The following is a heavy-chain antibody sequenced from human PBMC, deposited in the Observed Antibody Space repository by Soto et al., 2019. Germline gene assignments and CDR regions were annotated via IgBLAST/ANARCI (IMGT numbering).Heavy chain of an antibody. J-gene: IGHJ4*02. CDR1: GFTFSRYA. Sequence: GGSLRLSCAASGFTFSRYAMSWVRQAPGKGLEWVSGISGRGYITNYGDSVKGRFTISRDNSKNTLSLQMNSLRAEDTALYYCAKDRILSTMRKELFEYWGQGTLVTVSS. D-gene: IGHD1-1*01. CDR2: ISGRGYIT. CDR3: AKDRILSTMRKELFEY. V-gene: IGHV3-23*01.